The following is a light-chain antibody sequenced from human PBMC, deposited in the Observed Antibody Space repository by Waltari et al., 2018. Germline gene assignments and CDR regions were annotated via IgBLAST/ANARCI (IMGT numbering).Light chain of an antibody. CDR1: QSIGRS. V-gene: IGKV3-20*01. CDR2: GAS. J-gene: IGKJ1*01. Sequence: EIMLPQSPGTLSLSPGERATLSCRTSQSIGRSLAWYQQKPGQAPMLLIYGASSRATDIPDRFSGSGSGTDFSLTINRLEPEDSALYYCQHYVRLPVTFGQGTKVEIK. CDR3: QHYVRLPVT.